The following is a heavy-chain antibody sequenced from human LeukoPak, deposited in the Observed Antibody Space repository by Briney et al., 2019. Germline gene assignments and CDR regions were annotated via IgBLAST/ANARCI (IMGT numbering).Heavy chain of an antibody. J-gene: IGHJ4*02. D-gene: IGHD2-2*01. CDR3: ARHPSDQLLLFDY. CDR1: GYSISSGYY. V-gene: IGHV4-38-2*01. CDR2: IYHSGST. Sequence: SETLSLTCAVSGYSISSGYYWGWIRQPPGKGLEWIGSIYHSGSTYYNPSLKSRFTISVDTSKNQFSLKLSSVTAEDTAVYYCARHPSDQLLLFDYWGQGTLVTVSS.